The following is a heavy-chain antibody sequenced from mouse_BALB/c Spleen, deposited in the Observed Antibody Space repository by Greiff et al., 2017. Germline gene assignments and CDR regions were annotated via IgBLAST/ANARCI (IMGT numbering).Heavy chain of an antibody. V-gene: IGHV14-4*02. D-gene: IGHD2-14*01. J-gene: IGHJ3*01. Sequence: VQLQQSGAELVRSGASVKLSCTASGFNIKDYYMHWVKQRPEQGLEWIGWIDPENGDTEYAPKFQGKATMTADTSSNTAYLQLSSLTSEDTAVYYCNGGTGVAYWGQGTLVTVSA. CDR2: IDPENGDT. CDR1: GFNIKDYY. CDR3: NGGTGVAY.